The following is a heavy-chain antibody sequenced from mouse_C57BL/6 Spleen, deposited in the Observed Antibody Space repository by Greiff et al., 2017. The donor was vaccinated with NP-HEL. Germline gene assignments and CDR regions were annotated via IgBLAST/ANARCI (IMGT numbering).Heavy chain of an antibody. CDR1: GYTFTSYG. CDR3: ARQHYDYDENYFDY. V-gene: IGHV1-81*01. CDR2: IYPRSGNT. D-gene: IGHD2-4*01. J-gene: IGHJ2*01. Sequence: QVQLQQSGAELARPGASVKLSCKASGYTFTSYGISWVKQRTGQGLEWIGEIYPRSGNTYYNEKFKGKATLTADKSSSTAYMELRSLTSEDSAVYFCARQHYDYDENYFDYWGQGTTLTVSS.